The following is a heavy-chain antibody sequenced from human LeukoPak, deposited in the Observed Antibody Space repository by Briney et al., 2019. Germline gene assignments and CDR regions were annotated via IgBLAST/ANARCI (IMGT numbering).Heavy chain of an antibody. D-gene: IGHD6-19*01. Sequence: SQTLSLTCAISGDIAWNWIRQSPSRGLEWLRRTYYKSAWYNDYAVHMKSRITISPDTSKNQFSLQLNSVTPDDTAVYYCARGTGWPHFDYWGQGILVTVSS. CDR2: TYYKSAWYN. CDR1: GDIA. CDR3: ARGTGWPHFDY. J-gene: IGHJ4*02. V-gene: IGHV6-1*01.